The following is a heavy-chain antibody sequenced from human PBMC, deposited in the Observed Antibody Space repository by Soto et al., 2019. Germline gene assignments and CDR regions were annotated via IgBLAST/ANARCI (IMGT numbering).Heavy chain of an antibody. Sequence: EVQLVESGGGLVQPGRSLRLSCAASGFTFDDYAMHWVRQAPGKGLEWVSGISWNSGSIGYADSVKGRFTISRDNAKNSLYLQMNSLRAEDTALYYCAKDEAPPKWGIAVAGTVVGDAFDIWGQGTMVTVSS. V-gene: IGHV3-9*01. J-gene: IGHJ3*02. CDR2: ISWNSGSI. D-gene: IGHD6-19*01. CDR3: AKDEAPPKWGIAVAGTVVGDAFDI. CDR1: GFTFDDYA.